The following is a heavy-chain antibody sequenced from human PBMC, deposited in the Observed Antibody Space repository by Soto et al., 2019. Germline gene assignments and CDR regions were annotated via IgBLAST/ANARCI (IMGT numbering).Heavy chain of an antibody. CDR2: IIPIFGTA. V-gene: IGHV1-69*01. CDR3: ARARSDYSSVWYELDY. J-gene: IGHJ4*02. CDR1: GGTFSSYA. Sequence: QVQLVQSGAEVKKPGSSVKVSCKASGGTFSSYAISWVRQAPGQGLEWMGGIIPIFGTANYAQKFQGRVTINADESTRTAYMELISLRSEDTAVYYCARARSDYSSVWYELDYWGQGTLVTVSS. D-gene: IGHD6-19*01.